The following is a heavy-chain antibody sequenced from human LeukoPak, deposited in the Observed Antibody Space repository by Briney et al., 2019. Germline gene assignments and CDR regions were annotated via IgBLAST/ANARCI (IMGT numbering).Heavy chain of an antibody. V-gene: IGHV3-23*01. CDR1: GFTFSRFA. J-gene: IGHJ4*02. D-gene: IGHD6-19*01. Sequence: GGSLRLSCVASGFTFSRFAMSWVRQAPGKGLEWVSGIGGTGSSTYYADSVKGRLTISRDNSKNTLYLQMHSLRADDTAVYYCAKKIKAAHYSSGCFDYWGQGALVTVSS. CDR2: IGGTGSST. CDR3: AKKIKAAHYSSGCFDY.